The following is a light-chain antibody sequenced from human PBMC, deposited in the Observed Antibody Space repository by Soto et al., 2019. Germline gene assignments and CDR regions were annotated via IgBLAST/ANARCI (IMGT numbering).Light chain of an antibody. J-gene: IGLJ3*02. V-gene: IGLV1-44*01. CDR1: SSNIGSNT. Sequence: QSVLTQPPSASGTPGQRVTISCSGSSSNIGSNTVNWYQHLPGTAPKLLIYSNTQRPSGVPDRFSGSKSGTSASLAISGLQSEDEADYYCAAWDDSPNGPVFGGGTKLTV. CDR2: SNT. CDR3: AAWDDSPNGPV.